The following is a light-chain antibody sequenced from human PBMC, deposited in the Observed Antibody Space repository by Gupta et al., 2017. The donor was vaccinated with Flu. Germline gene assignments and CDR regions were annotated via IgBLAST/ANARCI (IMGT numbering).Light chain of an antibody. CDR1: QGIHNS. J-gene: IGKJ4*01. CDR3: QHEHDLPPT. Sequence: DIQMTQSPSSLSASTGDRVTITCQASQGIHNSLNWYQQKSGRAPKLLIYGASTLERGVPSRFSGSGSGTDFTFTIISRQPEDFATYCCQHEHDLPPTFGGGTKLESK. V-gene: IGKV1-33*01. CDR2: GAS.